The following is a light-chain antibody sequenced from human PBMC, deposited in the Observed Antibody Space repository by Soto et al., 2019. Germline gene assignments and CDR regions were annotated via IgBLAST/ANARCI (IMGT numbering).Light chain of an antibody. J-gene: IGLJ1*01. V-gene: IGLV2-14*03. CDR3: CSYTSSSTYV. CDR1: SSDVGGYNY. Sequence: QSALTQPASVSGSPGQSITISCTGTSSDVGGYNYVSWFQHHPGNAPKLMIYDVSNRPSGVSNRFSGSKSGNTASLTISGLQAEEEADYYCCSYTSSSTYVFGTGTKVTVL. CDR2: DVS.